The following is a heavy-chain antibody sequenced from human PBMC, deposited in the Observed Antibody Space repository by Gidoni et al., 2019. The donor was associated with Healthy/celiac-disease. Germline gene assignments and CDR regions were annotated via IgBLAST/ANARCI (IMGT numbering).Heavy chain of an antibody. CDR3: AKGVRTPSSYCNTASCYFGN. D-gene: IGHD2-2*01. CDR2: INAGGSNT. CDR1: GITFSEYA. J-gene: IGHJ4*02. V-gene: IGHV3-23*01. Sequence: VQQLESGGGLVQPRGSLRLSCAAPGITFSEYAMSWGRQAPGKGLVWVSAINAGGSNTYYADSVKGRFTISRDNSKNTLYLHMNTLRVEDTAKYYCAKGVRTPSSYCNTASCYFGNWGQGTLVTVSS.